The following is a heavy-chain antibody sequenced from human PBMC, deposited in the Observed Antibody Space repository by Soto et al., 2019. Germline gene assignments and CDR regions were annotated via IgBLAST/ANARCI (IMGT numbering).Heavy chain of an antibody. CDR2: IYYSGSA. J-gene: IGHJ6*02. Sequence: PSETLSLTCTVSGGSISSSSYYWGWIRPPPGKGLEWNGCIYYSGSAYYNPSLKSRVTISVDTSKNQFSLKLSSVTAADTAVYYCAKNYYGSGIYYGMDVWGQGTTVTVS. V-gene: IGHV4-39*01. CDR1: GGSISSSSYY. CDR3: AKNYYGSGIYYGMDV. D-gene: IGHD3-10*01.